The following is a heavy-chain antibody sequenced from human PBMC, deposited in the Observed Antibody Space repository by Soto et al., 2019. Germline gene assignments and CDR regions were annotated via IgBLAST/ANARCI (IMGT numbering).Heavy chain of an antibody. CDR3: AKDYYASGDGNPFDI. D-gene: IGHD3-10*01. Sequence: GGSLRLSCAASGFTFDDYAMYWVRQAPGKGLEWVSGISWNGGSIVYADSVKGRFTISRDNAKNSLYLQMNSLRAEDTALYYCAKDYYASGDGNPFDIWGQGTMVTVSS. CDR1: GFTFDDYA. J-gene: IGHJ3*02. V-gene: IGHV3-9*01. CDR2: ISWNGGSI.